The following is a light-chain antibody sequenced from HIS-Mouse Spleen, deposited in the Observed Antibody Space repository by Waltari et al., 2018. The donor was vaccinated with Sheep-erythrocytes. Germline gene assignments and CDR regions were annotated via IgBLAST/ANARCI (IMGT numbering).Light chain of an antibody. CDR2: EDS. J-gene: IGLJ3*02. Sequence: SYELTQPTSVSVSPGQTARITCSGAALPKKYAYWYQQKSGQAPVLVIYEDSKRPSGIPERFSGSTSGTMATLTISGAQVEDEADYYCYSTDSSGNHWVFGGGTKLTVL. V-gene: IGLV3-10*01. CDR3: YSTDSSGNHWV. CDR1: ALPKKY.